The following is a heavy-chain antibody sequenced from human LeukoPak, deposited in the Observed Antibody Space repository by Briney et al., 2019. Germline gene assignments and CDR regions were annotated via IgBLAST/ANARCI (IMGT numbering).Heavy chain of an antibody. V-gene: IGHV1-18*01. J-gene: IGHJ4*02. CDR1: GGTFITYA. CDR2: ISAYNGNT. Sequence: ASVKVSCKASGGTFITYAISWVRQAPGQGLEWMGWISAYNGNTNYAQKLQGRVTMTTDTSTSTAYMELRSPRSDDTAVYYCARDHDSWAQFDYWGQGTLVTVSS. D-gene: IGHD2-15*01. CDR3: ARDHDSWAQFDY.